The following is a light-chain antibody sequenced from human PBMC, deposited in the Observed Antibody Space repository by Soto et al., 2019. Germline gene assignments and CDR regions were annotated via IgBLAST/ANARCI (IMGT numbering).Light chain of an antibody. CDR1: HTSSSW. V-gene: IGKV1-5*03. CDR3: QQYNSYSRT. Sequence: DIQMTQSPSNLSGSVGDRFTITCRASHTSSSWLAWYQKKPGKAPKLLIYKASTLKSGVPSRFSGSGSGTEFTLTISSLQPDDFATYYCQQYNSYSRTFGQGTKVEIK. J-gene: IGKJ1*01. CDR2: KAS.